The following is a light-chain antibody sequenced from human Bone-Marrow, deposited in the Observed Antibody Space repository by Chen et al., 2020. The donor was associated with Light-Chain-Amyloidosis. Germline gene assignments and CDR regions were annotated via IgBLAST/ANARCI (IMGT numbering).Light chain of an antibody. CDR2: RDT. V-gene: IGLV3-25*03. J-gene: IGLJ2*01. CDR3: QSADSSGTYEVI. CDR1: DLPTKY. Sequence: YELTQPPSVSVSPGQTARITCSGDDLPTKYAYWYQQKPGQAPVLVVHRDTERPSGISERFSGSSSGTPATLTISGVQAEDEADYHCQSADSSGTYEVIFGGGTKLTVL.